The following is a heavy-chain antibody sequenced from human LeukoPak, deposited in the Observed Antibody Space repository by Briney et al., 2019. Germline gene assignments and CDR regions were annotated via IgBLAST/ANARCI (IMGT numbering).Heavy chain of an antibody. CDR1: GFTFSSYE. CDR3: ARSGRWYPHFDY. J-gene: IGHJ4*02. CDR2: ISSSGSTI. Sequence: GGSLRLSCAASGFTFSSYEMNWVRQAPGKGLEWVSYISSSGSTIYYADSVKGRFTISRDNAKNSLYLQMNSLRAEDTAVYYCARSGRWYPHFDYWGQGTLVTVSS. V-gene: IGHV3-48*03. D-gene: IGHD4-23*01.